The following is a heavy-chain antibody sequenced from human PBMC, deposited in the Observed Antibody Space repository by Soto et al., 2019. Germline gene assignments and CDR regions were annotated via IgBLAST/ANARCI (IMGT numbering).Heavy chain of an antibody. D-gene: IGHD6-13*01. V-gene: IGHV3-23*01. CDR1: GFTFSSYA. CDR2: ISASGGST. Sequence: GGSLRLSCAASGFTFSSYAVSWVRQAPGKGLDWVSSISASGGSTYYTDSVKGRFTISRDNSKNTLYLQMNSLRAEDTAVYYCAKGGGTSNTWYPGEYWGQGALVTVSS. CDR3: AKGGGTSNTWYPGEY. J-gene: IGHJ4*02.